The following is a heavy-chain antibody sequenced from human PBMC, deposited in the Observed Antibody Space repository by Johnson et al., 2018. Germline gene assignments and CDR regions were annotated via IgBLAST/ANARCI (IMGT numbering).Heavy chain of an antibody. V-gene: IGHV4-59*01. D-gene: IGHD6-19*01. CDR2: IHYSGRT. J-gene: IGHJ3*02. CDR3: ARYISGWSDAFDI. CDR1: GGSISSDY. Sequence: QVQLQESGPGLVKPSETLSLTCTVSGGSISSDYWSWIRQPPGKGLEWLGYIHYSGRTKYNPSLKSRVTISVDTSKNQFSLKLTSVTAADPAVFYCARYISGWSDAFDIWGQGTMVTVSS.